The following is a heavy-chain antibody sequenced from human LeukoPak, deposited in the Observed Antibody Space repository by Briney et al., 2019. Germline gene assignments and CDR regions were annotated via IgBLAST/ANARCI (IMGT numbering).Heavy chain of an antibody. V-gene: IGHV3-23*01. CDR1: GFTFSNNA. J-gene: IGHJ4*02. Sequence: GGSLRLSCAASGFTFSNNAMHWVRQAPGKGLEWVSSISGGGGETYYVDSVKGRFIISRDNSKNTLYLQMYSLRADDTAVYYCAKDGRASYDYVWGTYRSHFDYWGQGTLVTVSS. D-gene: IGHD3-16*02. CDR2: ISGGGGET. CDR3: AKDGRASYDYVWGTYRSHFDY.